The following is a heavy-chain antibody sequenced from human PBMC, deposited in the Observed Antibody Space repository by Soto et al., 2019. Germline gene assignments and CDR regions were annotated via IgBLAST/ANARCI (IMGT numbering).Heavy chain of an antibody. D-gene: IGHD2-2*01. CDR3: ARESNHYQDFFQN. CDR1: GYPFPSFE. Sequence: ASVKVSCKTSGYPFPSFEVHWVRECAGQRPEWMGGISNAGSGNTKYSQKFQDRLTITGDKRATTVYMALSSLTSEDTATYYCARESNHYQDFFQNWGQGTQVTVSS. CDR2: ISNAGSGNT. V-gene: IGHV1-3*01. J-gene: IGHJ4*02.